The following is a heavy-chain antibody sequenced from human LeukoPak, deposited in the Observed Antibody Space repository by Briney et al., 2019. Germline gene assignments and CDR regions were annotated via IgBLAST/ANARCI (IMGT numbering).Heavy chain of an antibody. V-gene: IGHV1-2*02. J-gene: IGHJ4*02. CDR2: INPDTGGP. CDR3: ARDQDILTGYYTKTFDY. CDR1: GYTFTDYY. D-gene: IGHD3-9*01. Sequence: GASVKVSCRASGYTFTDYYIHWVRQAPGQGLEWMGCINPDTGGPSSAQKFQGRVTMTRDTSMRTAYMELSSLRSDDTAVYYCARDQDILTGYYTKTFDYWGQGTLVTVSS.